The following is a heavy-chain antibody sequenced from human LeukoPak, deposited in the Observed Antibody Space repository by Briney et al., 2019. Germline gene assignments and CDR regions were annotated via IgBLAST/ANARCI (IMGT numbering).Heavy chain of an antibody. CDR1: GFTFSNCG. Sequence: GGSLRLSCAASGFTFSNCGMHWVRQAPGKGLEWVAFIRHVGSNEYYADSVKGRFTISRDNSKNTLYLQMNSLRAEDTAVYYCARGGIAVAGPYYYYMDVWGKGTTVTVSS. J-gene: IGHJ6*03. CDR3: ARGGIAVAGPYYYYMDV. V-gene: IGHV3-30*02. CDR2: IRHVGSNE. D-gene: IGHD6-19*01.